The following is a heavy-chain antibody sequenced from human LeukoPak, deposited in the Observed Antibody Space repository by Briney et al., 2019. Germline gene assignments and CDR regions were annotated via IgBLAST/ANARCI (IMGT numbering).Heavy chain of an antibody. Sequence: GASVKVSCKASGYTFTSYYMHWVRQAPGQGLEWMGIINPSDTTTRYEQKFQGRVTMTRDTSTSTVYMGLSSLRSEDTAVYYCAREGVSHCSGGSCYSFDYWGQGTLVTVSS. CDR1: GYTFTSYY. D-gene: IGHD2-15*01. CDR3: AREGVSHCSGGSCYSFDY. J-gene: IGHJ4*02. CDR2: INPSDTTT. V-gene: IGHV1-46*01.